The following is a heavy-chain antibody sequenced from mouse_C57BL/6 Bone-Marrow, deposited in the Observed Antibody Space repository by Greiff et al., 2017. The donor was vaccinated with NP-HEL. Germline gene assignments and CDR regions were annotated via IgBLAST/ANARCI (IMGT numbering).Heavy chain of an antibody. Sequence: EVQLQQSGAELVRPGASVKLSCTASGFNIKDYYMHWVKQRPEQGLEWIGRIDPEDGDPEYAPKFQGKATMTADTSSNTAYLQLSSLTSEDTAVYYCTPHYYGSAYWGQGTLVTVSA. CDR1: GFNIKDYY. D-gene: IGHD1-1*01. V-gene: IGHV14-1*01. J-gene: IGHJ3*01. CDR3: TPHYYGSAY. CDR2: IDPEDGDP.